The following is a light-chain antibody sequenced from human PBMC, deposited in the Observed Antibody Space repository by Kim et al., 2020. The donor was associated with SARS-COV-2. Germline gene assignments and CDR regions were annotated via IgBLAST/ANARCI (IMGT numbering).Light chain of an antibody. CDR2: AAS. CDR3: QKYNSAPRT. Sequence: PSVGDRVTITCRASQGISNYLALYQQKPGKVPKLLIYAASALQSGVPSRFSGSGSGTDFTLTISSLQPEDVATYYCQKYNSAPRTFGQGTKVDIK. V-gene: IGKV1-27*01. J-gene: IGKJ1*01. CDR1: QGISNY.